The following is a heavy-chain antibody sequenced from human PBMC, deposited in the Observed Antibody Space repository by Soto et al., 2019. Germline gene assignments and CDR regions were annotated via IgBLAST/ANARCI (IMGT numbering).Heavy chain of an antibody. V-gene: IGHV1-8*01. Sequence: ASVKVSCKASGYTFTSNASNWVRQHTGQRLKGRGWMNPNSGNTGYAQKFQGRVAMTGDTSISTAYMELSSLRSEDTAVYYCARVNNLVVPGAMFWSEYWIDPWGQGTLVTVSS. CDR1: GYTFTSNA. CDR3: ARVNNLVVPGAMFWSEYWIDP. CDR2: MNPNSGNT. J-gene: IGHJ5*02. D-gene: IGHD2-2*01.